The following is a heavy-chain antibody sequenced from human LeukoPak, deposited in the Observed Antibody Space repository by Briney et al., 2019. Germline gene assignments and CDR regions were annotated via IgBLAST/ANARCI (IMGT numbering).Heavy chain of an antibody. J-gene: IGHJ4*02. CDR2: IYTSGST. CDR1: GGSFSGYY. V-gene: IGHV4-4*07. CDR3: AREDEGSGPFDY. D-gene: IGHD6-19*01. Sequence: SETLSLTCAVYGGSFSGYYWSWIRQPAGKGLEWIGRIYTSGSTNYNPSLKSRVTMSVDTSKNQFSLKLSSVTAADTAVYYCAREDEGSGPFDYWGQGTLVTVSS.